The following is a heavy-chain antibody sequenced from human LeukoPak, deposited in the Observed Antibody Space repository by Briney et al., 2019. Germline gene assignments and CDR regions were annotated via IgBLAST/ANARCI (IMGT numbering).Heavy chain of an antibody. CDR3: ARDGGSSSWYGSFDY. CDR2: IKQDGSEK. V-gene: IGHV3-7*01. CDR1: GFTFSSCW. D-gene: IGHD6-13*01. J-gene: IGHJ4*02. Sequence: GGSLRLSCAASGFTFSSCWMSWVRQAPGKGLEWVANIKQDGSEKYYVDSVKGRFTISRDNAKNSLYLQMNSLRAEDTAVYYCARDGGSSSWYGSFDYWGQGTLVTVSS.